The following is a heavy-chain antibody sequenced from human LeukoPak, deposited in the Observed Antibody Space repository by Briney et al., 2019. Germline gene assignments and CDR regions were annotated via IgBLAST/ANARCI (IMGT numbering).Heavy chain of an antibody. CDR1: GGSFSGYY. V-gene: IGHV4-34*01. J-gene: IGHJ6*02. CDR2: INHSGST. D-gene: IGHD3-10*01. CDR3: ARAGGVRGVISYYYYYGMDV. Sequence: PSETLSLTCAVYGGSFSGYYWSWIRQPPGKGLEWIGEINHSGSTNYNPSLKSRVTISVDTSKNQFSLKLSSVTAADTAVYYCARAGGVRGVISYYYYYGMDVWGQGTTVTVSS.